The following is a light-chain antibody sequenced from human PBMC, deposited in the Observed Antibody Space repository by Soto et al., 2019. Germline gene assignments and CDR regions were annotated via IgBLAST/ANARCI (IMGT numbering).Light chain of an antibody. J-gene: IGKJ5*01. CDR1: QSVSSN. CDR2: DAS. Sequence: EMVLTQSPGTLSLSPGERATLSCRASQSVSSNLAWYQQKPGQAPRLLIYDASTRATGIPARFSGSGSGTEFTLTISSLQSEDFAVYYCQQYYDWPITFGQGTRLEIK. CDR3: QQYYDWPIT. V-gene: IGKV3-15*01.